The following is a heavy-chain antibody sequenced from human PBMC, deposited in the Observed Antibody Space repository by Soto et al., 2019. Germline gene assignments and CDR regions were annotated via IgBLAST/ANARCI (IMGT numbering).Heavy chain of an antibody. CDR1: GFTFGDSY. V-gene: IGHV3-11*06. D-gene: IGHD2-15*01. J-gene: IGHJ5*02. CDR3: ARGGGGGLFDP. CDR2: ISPGSRYP. Sequence: QVQLVESGGGLVPPGGSLRLSCAGSGFTFGDSYMSWIRQAPGKGLEWLSYISPGSRYPAYADSVKGRFNISRDNAKRSLYLQMMSLTAEDTAIYYCARGGGGGLFDPWGQGTMVTVSS.